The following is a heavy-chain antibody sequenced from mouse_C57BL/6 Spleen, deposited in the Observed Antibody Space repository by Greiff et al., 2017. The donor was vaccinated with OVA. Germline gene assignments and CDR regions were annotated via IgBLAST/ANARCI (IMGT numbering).Heavy chain of an antibody. Sequence: VQLQQPGAELVRPGSSVKLSCKASGYTFTSYWMDWVKQRPGQGLEWIGNIYPSDSETHYNQKFKDKATLTVDKSSSTAYMQLSSLTSEDSAVYYCAREEDYGSSPFAYWGQGTLVTVSA. J-gene: IGHJ3*01. D-gene: IGHD1-1*01. CDR3: AREEDYGSSPFAY. V-gene: IGHV1-61*01. CDR2: IYPSDSET. CDR1: GYTFTSYW.